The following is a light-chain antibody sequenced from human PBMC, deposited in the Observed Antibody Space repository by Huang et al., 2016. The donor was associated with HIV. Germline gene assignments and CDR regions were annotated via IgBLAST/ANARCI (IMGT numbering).Light chain of an antibody. Sequence: EIVMTQSPATLSVSPGERATLSCRASQSVSSNLAWYQQKPGHAPRLLFYGASTRATGIPARFSGSGSGTEFTLTISSLQSEDFAVYYCQQYNNWPFTFGPGTKVDIK. V-gene: IGKV3D-15*01. J-gene: IGKJ3*01. CDR2: GAS. CDR3: QQYNNWPFT. CDR1: QSVSSN.